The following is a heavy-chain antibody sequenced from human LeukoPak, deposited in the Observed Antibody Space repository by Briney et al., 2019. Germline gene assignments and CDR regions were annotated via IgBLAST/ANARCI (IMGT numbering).Heavy chain of an antibody. V-gene: IGHV1-18*01. J-gene: IGHJ4*02. CDR2: ISAYNGNT. D-gene: IGHD3-22*01. CDR3: SRDYYDSNGYYFGY. Sequence: ASVKVSCKASGYTFTSYGISWVRQAPGQGLEWMGWISAYNGNTNYAQKLQGRVTMTTDTSTSTAYTELRSLRSEDTAVYYCSRDYYDSNGYYFGYWGQGTLVTVSS. CDR1: GYTFTSYG.